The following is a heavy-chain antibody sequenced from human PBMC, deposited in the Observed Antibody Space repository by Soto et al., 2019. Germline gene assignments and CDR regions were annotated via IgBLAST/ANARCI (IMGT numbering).Heavy chain of an antibody. D-gene: IGHD2-2*01. V-gene: IGHV3-7*05. CDR3: ASGTPYCTSTPCTPSYNSGMDV. J-gene: IGHJ6*02. CDR1: GFIFSNYW. Sequence: EVHLVESGGGLVRPGGSLRLSCAASGFIFSNYWMSWVRQAPGKGLEWVANIKQDGSETYYVDSVKGRFTISRDNAKNILCLQMNCLTDADAAVYSCASGTPYCTSTPCTPSYNSGMDVWGQGTTVTVSS. CDR2: IKQDGSET.